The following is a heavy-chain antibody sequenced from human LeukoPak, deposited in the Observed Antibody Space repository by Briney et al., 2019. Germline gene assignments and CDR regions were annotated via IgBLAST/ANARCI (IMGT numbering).Heavy chain of an antibody. CDR2: ISSSSSYI. CDR3: ARDAVYDYVWGSYRCYFDY. CDR1: GFTFSSYA. D-gene: IGHD3-16*02. Sequence: PGGSLRLSCAASGFTFSSYAMSWVRQAPGKGLEWVSSISSSSSYIYYADSVKGRFTISRDNAKNSLYLQMNSLRAEDTAVYYCARDAVYDYVWGSYRCYFDYWGQGTLVTVSS. V-gene: IGHV3-21*01. J-gene: IGHJ4*02.